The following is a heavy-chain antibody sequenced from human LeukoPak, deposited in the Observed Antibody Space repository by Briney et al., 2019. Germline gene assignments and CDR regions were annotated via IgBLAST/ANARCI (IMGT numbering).Heavy chain of an antibody. J-gene: IGHJ4*02. Sequence: GGSLRLSCVASGLAFSSYSMHWVRQAPGKGLEWVGVISYDGSDEYYTDSVKGRFTISRDNSKNTVYLQMNSLRAEDTAVYYCAKPEGVATQNPLFDYWGQGTLVTVSS. CDR2: ISYDGSDE. CDR3: AKPEGVATQNPLFDY. CDR1: GLAFSSYS. V-gene: IGHV3-30*04. D-gene: IGHD5-12*01.